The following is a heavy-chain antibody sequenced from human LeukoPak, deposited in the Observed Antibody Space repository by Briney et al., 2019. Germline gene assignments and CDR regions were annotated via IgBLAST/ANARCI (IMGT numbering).Heavy chain of an antibody. CDR1: GFTFSSYA. CDR2: ISGSGGST. J-gene: IGHJ4*02. Sequence: PGRSLRLSCAASGFTFSSYAMSWVRQAPGKGLEWVSAISGSGGSTYYADSVKGRFTISRDNSKNTLYLQMNSLRAEDTAVYYCAAHRDYGSGENYFDYWGQGTLVTVSS. CDR3: AAHRDYGSGENYFDY. V-gene: IGHV3-23*01. D-gene: IGHD3-10*01.